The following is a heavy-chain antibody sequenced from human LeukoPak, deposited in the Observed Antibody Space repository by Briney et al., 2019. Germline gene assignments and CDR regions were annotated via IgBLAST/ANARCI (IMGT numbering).Heavy chain of an antibody. CDR2: ISSSSSTI. Sequence: GGSLRLSCAASGFTFSSYSMNWVRQAPGKGLEWVSYISSSSSTIYYADSVKGRFTISRDNAKNSLYLRMNSLRAEDTAVYYCARVLPDSSGWNFDYWGQGTLVTVSS. CDR3: ARVLPDSSGWNFDY. J-gene: IGHJ4*02. D-gene: IGHD6-19*01. V-gene: IGHV3-48*04. CDR1: GFTFSSYS.